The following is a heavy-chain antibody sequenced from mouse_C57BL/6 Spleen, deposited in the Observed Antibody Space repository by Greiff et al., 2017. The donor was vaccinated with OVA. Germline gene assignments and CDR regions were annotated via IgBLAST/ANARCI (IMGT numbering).Heavy chain of an antibody. CDR2: INPSNGGT. D-gene: IGHD3-2*02. V-gene: IGHV1-53*01. Sequence: VQLQQPGTELVKPGASVKLSCKASGYTFTSYWLHWVKQRPGHGLEWIGNINPSNGGTTYNEKFKSKATLTVDKSSSTAYMQLSSLTSEDSAVYYCARETAQGFSLFSYWGQGTLVTVSA. CDR1: GYTFTSYW. CDR3: ARETAQGFSLFSY. J-gene: IGHJ3*01.